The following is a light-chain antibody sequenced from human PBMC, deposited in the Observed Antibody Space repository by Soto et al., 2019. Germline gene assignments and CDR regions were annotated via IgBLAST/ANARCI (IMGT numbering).Light chain of an antibody. CDR1: QSVPRNY. CDR2: DAS. Sequence: EHVLTQSPATLSLSPGERATHSCGASQSVPRNYLAWYQQKPGLAPRLLIYDASTRATGIPDRFSGSGSGTDFTLTVSRLEPEDFAVYYCQQYATSPITFGQGTRLEIK. J-gene: IGKJ5*01. V-gene: IGKV3D-20*01. CDR3: QQYATSPIT.